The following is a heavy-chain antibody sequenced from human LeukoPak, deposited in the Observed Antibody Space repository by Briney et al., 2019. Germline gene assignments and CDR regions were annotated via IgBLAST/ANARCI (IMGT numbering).Heavy chain of an antibody. Sequence: PGGSLRLSCAASRFIFSTYSMSCVRQAPGKGPEWVSTISDGGTNTYYADSVKGRFTISRDNSKNTPPLQMNNLRDEDTAVYYCARDAVAVTGRGAGFDYWGQGTLVSVSS. J-gene: IGHJ4*02. CDR3: ARDAVAVTGRGAGFDY. V-gene: IGHV3-23*01. CDR1: RFIFSTYS. CDR2: ISDGGTNT. D-gene: IGHD2-21*02.